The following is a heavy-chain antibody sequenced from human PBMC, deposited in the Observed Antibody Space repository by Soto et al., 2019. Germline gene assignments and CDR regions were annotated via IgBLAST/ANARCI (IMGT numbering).Heavy chain of an antibody. CDR1: GTSMSYAF. D-gene: IGHD1-1*01. CDR2: DHYSGNT. V-gene: IGHV4-59*01. J-gene: IGHJ4*02. Sequence: SEIQFPTSSVAGTSMSYAFWYLRQQTPGKTLGWVGYDHYSGNTSYTRTLMSRVTITVDTSKNPFYMDLSTLTSADTAVYYCARAGNSDATGYANVVSWGQAILAT. CDR3: ARAGNSDATGYANVVS.